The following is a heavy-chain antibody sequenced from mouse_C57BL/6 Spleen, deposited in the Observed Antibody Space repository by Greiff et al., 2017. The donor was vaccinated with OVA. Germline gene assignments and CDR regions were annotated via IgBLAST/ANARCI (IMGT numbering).Heavy chain of an antibody. V-gene: IGHV10-3*01. D-gene: IGHD2-2*01. CDR1: GFTFNTYA. J-gene: IGHJ4*01. CDR2: IRSKSSNYAT. CDR3: VRNYYGYDGTRRDYAMDY. Sequence: EVKLMESGGGLVQPKGSLKLSCAASGFTFNTYAMHWVRQAPGKGLEWVARIRSKSSNYATYYADSVKDRFIISRDDSQSMLYLQMNNLKTEDTAMYYCVRNYYGYDGTRRDYAMDYWGQGTSVTVSS.